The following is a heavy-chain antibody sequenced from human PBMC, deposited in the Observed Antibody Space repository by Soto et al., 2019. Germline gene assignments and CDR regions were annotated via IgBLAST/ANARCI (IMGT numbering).Heavy chain of an antibody. V-gene: IGHV1-69*01. CDR1: GGSFSDFA. CDR2: IIPMFAAT. J-gene: IGHJ4*02. CDR3: ARGGIVAVPAALSSYDDYTNYRFDS. Sequence: QVQLAQSGAEVRKPGSSVKVSCRASGGSFSDFAFSWVRQAPGQGLEWMGGIIPMFAATKYAQRFQDRVTITWDASTKTGYLALSSLTSDDSAVYYCARGGIVAVPAALSSYDDYTNYRFDSWGQGTLVSVSS. D-gene: IGHD2-15*01.